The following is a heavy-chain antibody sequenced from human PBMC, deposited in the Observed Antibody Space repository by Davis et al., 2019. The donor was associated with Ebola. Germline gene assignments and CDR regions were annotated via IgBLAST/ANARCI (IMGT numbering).Heavy chain of an antibody. J-gene: IGHJ4*02. V-gene: IGHV3-11*05. CDR1: GFTFSDYY. CDR3: AREGRIFGLDY. Sequence: GESLKISCAASGFTFSDYYMSWIRQAPGKGLEWVSSISSSSSYTNYADSVKGRFTISRDNAKNSLYLQMNSLRAEDTAVYYCAREGRIFGLDYWGQGALVTVSS. D-gene: IGHD3-3*01. CDR2: ISSSSSYT.